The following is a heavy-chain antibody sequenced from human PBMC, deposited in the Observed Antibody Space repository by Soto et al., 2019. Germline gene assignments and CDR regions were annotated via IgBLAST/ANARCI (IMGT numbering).Heavy chain of an antibody. Sequence: GGSLRLSCAASGFTFSIYVMSWVRQAPGKGLEWVSGISTSGAATYDADSVKGRFTISRDNSKSTLYLQMNSLRDEDTAVYYCAKGGTMSCFDYWGQGALVTV. CDR2: ISTSGAAT. D-gene: IGHD3-22*01. J-gene: IGHJ4*02. CDR3: AKGGTMSCFDY. CDR1: GFTFSIYV. V-gene: IGHV3-23*01.